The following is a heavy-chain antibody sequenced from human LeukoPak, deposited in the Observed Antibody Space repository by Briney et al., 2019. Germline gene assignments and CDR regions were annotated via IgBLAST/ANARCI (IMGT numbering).Heavy chain of an antibody. CDR3: ARDMGIAVAGSAMDV. J-gene: IGHJ6*03. D-gene: IGHD6-19*01. CDR1: GYTFTGYY. CDR2: INPNSGGT. V-gene: IGHV1-2*02. Sequence: ASVKVSCKASGYTFTGYYMHWVRQAPGQGLEWMGWINPNSGGTNYAQKFQGRVTMTRDTSISTAYMELSRLRSDDTAVYYCARDMGIAVAGSAMDVWGKGTTVTISS.